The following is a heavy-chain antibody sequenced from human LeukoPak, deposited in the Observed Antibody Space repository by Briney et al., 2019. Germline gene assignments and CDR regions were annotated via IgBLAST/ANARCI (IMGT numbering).Heavy chain of an antibody. CDR2: IYESGQTT. CDR3: AKDYRIGYSDHFDY. D-gene: IGHD2-21*01. V-gene: IGHV3-23*01. Sequence: GGSLRLSCVGSGFTFSSHAMSWVRQAPEKGLEWVSGIYESGQTTHYADSVKGRFSVSRDNSKNTLYLQMDSLRGEDTAIYYCAKDYRIGYSDHFDYWGQGALVTVSS. CDR1: GFTFSSHA. J-gene: IGHJ4*02.